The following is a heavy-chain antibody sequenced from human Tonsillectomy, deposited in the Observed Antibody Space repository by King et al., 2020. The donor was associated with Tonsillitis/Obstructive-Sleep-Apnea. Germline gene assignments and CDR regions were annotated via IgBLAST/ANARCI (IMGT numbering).Heavy chain of an antibody. CDR3: TRLSDTYDSAFDV. CDR2: IRSKGNSYAT. V-gene: IGHV3-73*01. Sequence: VQLVESGGGLVQPGGSLKLSCAASGFTFSGSAMHWVRQVSGKGLEWVGRIRSKGNSYATAYTASVKGRFTISRDDSKNTAYLQMNSLKTEDTAVYDCTRLSDTYDSAFDVWGQGTMVTVSS. J-gene: IGHJ3*01. D-gene: IGHD3-16*01. CDR1: GFTFSGSA.